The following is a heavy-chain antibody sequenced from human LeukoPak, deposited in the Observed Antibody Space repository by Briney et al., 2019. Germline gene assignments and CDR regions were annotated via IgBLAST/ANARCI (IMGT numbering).Heavy chain of an antibody. Sequence: GASVKVSCKASGYTFTSYGISWVRQAPGQGLERMGWISAYNGNTNYAQKLQGRVTMTTDTSTSTAYMELRSLRSDDTAVYYCARYRPLPSTLIVDHAFDIWGQGTMVTVSS. CDR1: GYTFTSYG. CDR2: ISAYNGNT. CDR3: ARYRPLPSTLIVDHAFDI. V-gene: IGHV1-18*01. D-gene: IGHD3-22*01. J-gene: IGHJ3*02.